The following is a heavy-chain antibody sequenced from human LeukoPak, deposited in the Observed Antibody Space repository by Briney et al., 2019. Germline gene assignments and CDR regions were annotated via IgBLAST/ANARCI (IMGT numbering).Heavy chain of an antibody. J-gene: IGHJ3*02. D-gene: IGHD3-22*01. CDR1: GGTISSSSYY. V-gene: IGHV4-39*07. CDR2: SYYSGST. CDR3: ARDPIRITMIVVPRWAFDI. Sequence: PSETLSLTCTVSGGTISSSSYYWGWIRQPPGKGLEWIGRSYYSGSTYYNPSLKSRVTISVDTSKNQFSLKLSSVTAADTAVYYYARDPIRITMIVVPRWAFDIWGQGTMVTVSS.